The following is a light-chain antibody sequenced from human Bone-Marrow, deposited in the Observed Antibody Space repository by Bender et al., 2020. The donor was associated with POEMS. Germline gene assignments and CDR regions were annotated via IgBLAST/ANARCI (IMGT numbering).Light chain of an antibody. V-gene: IGLV3-21*02. CDR3: CSYADNHIWV. J-gene: IGLJ3*02. CDR2: DDD. Sequence: SYVLTQPPSVSVAPGQTASITCGGDKIGSRAVHWYQQRPGQAPVLVVYDDDDRPSGVSNRFSGSKSGNTASLTISGLQAEDEADFYCCSYADNHIWVFGGGTRLTVL. CDR1: KIGSRA.